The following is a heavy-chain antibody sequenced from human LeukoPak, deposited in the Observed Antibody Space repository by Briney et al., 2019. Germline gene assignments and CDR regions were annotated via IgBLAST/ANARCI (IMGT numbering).Heavy chain of an antibody. J-gene: IGHJ3*02. D-gene: IGHD1-1*01. CDR2: IWYDGSNK. Sequence: PGRSLRLSCAASGFTFSSYGMHWVRQAPGKGLEWVALIWYDGSNKYYADSVKGRFTISRDNSKNTLYLQMNSLRAEDTAVYYCAKTRPGKPFEFDSWGQGTMVTVSS. CDR1: GFTFSSYG. V-gene: IGHV3-33*06. CDR3: AKTRPGKPFEFDS.